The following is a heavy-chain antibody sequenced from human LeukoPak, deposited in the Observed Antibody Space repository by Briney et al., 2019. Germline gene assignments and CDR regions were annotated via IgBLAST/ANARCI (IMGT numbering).Heavy chain of an antibody. Sequence: GGSLRLSCAASGFTFSSYAMSWVRQAPGKGLEWVSAISGSGGSTYYADSVRGRFTVSRDNAGDSLYLQMNSLRVEDTAVYYCGRSMISFGGAIDHWGQGAQVTVSS. D-gene: IGHD3-16*01. CDR1: GFTFSSYA. V-gene: IGHV3-23*01. CDR3: GRSMISFGGAIDH. J-gene: IGHJ4*02. CDR2: ISGSGGST.